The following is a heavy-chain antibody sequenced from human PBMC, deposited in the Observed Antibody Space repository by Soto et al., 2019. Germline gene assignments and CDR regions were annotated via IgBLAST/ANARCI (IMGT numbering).Heavy chain of an antibody. CDR1: GYTFTGYY. V-gene: IGHV1-2*04. CDR3: ARDSSGWYRSLSYFDY. J-gene: IGHJ4*02. Sequence: ASVKVCCEASGYTFTGYYIHWVRQAPGQGLEWMGWINPNSGGTNYAQKFQGWVTMTRDTSISTAYMELSRLRSDDTAVYYCARDSSGWYRSLSYFDYWGQGTLVTVSS. D-gene: IGHD6-19*01. CDR2: INPNSGGT.